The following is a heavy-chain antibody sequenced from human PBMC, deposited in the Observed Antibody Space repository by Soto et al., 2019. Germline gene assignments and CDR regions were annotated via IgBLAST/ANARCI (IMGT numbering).Heavy chain of an antibody. CDR1: GGSISSYY. Sequence: SDTLSLTCTVSGGSISSYYWSWIRKPPGKGLEWIGYIYYSGSTNYNPSPKSRVTISVDTSKNQFSLKLSSVTAADTAVYYCAGGLWFGDLKEEYNWFDPWGQGTLVTVS. CDR3: AGGLWFGDLKEEYNWFDP. J-gene: IGHJ5*02. V-gene: IGHV4-59*01. CDR2: IYYSGST. D-gene: IGHD3-10*01.